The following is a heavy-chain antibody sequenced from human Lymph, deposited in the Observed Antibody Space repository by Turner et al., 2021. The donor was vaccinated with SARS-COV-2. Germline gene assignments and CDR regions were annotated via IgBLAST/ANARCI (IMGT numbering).Heavy chain of an antibody. CDR2: IWYYGSNK. CDR1: GFTFSSSG. D-gene: IGHD3-16*01. J-gene: IGHJ4*02. V-gene: IGHV3-33*01. CDR3: ARHNGGRLDY. Sequence: QVQLVESGGGVVQPGGSLRLPCAASGFTFSSSGMHWVRQSPGKGLEWVAVIWYYGSNKYYADSVKGRFTISRDNSKNTLYLQMNSLRAEDTAVYYCARHNGGRLDYWGQGTLVTVSS.